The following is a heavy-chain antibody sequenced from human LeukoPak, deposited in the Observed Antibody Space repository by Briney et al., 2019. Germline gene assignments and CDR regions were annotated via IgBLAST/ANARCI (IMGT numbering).Heavy chain of an antibody. Sequence: SGGSLRLSCAASGVTFDDYAMHWVRQAPGKGLEWVSGISWNSGSIGYADSVKGRFTISRDNAKNSLYLQMNSLRAEDTALYYCAKGTGDHWYFDLWGRGTLVTVSS. CDR3: AKGTGDHWYFDL. CDR2: ISWNSGSI. J-gene: IGHJ2*01. D-gene: IGHD7-27*01. V-gene: IGHV3-9*01. CDR1: GVTFDDYA.